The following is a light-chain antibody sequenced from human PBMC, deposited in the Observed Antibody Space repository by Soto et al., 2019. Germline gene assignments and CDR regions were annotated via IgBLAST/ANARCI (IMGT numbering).Light chain of an antibody. CDR1: QGIGSH. CDR2: DAS. J-gene: IGKJ1*01. Sequence: DIQMTQSPSSLSASVGDRVTITCRASQGIGSHLAWYQQKPGKAPKFLIYDASTLESGVPSRFSGSGFGTEFSLTISSLQPDDFGSYYCQHMRTFGQGTKVDIK. CDR3: QHMRT. V-gene: IGKV1-9*01.